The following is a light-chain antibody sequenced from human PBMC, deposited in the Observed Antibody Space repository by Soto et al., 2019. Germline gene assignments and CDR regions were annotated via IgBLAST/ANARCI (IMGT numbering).Light chain of an antibody. Sequence: EIVMTQSPAAPSVSPGETASLSCRASQSAGNFLAWYQQKPGQAPRLLIYYISTRATGIPARFSGSGSGTEFTLTINRLQSEDSAVYYCQQHNQWPITFGQGTRLEIK. CDR1: QSAGNF. CDR3: QQHNQWPIT. CDR2: YIS. V-gene: IGKV3D-15*01. J-gene: IGKJ5*01.